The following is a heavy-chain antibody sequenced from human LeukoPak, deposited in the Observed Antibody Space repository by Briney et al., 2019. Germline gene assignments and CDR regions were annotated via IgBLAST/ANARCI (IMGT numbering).Heavy chain of an antibody. V-gene: IGHV1-46*01. Sequence: ASVKVSCKASGYAFTSYYMHWVRQAPGQGLEWMGIINPSAGSTTYAQKFQGRVTMTRDTSTSTVYMDLSSLRSEDTAVYYCARVGATSLTLDYWGQGTLVTVSS. J-gene: IGHJ4*02. CDR1: GYAFTSYY. D-gene: IGHD1-26*01. CDR2: INPSAGST. CDR3: ARVGATSLTLDY.